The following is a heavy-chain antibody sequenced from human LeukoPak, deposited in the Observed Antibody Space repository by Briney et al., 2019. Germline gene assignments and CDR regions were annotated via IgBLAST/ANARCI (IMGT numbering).Heavy chain of an antibody. CDR1: GYTFTGYY. CDR3: ARDRPPYDSSGYPSDY. Sequence: ASVKVSCKASGYTFTGYYMHWVRQAPGQGLEWMGWINPNSGGTNYAQKFQGGVTMTRDTSISTAYMELSRLRSDDTAVYYCARDRPPYDSSGYPSDYWGQGTLVTVSS. J-gene: IGHJ4*02. CDR2: INPNSGGT. D-gene: IGHD3-22*01. V-gene: IGHV1-2*02.